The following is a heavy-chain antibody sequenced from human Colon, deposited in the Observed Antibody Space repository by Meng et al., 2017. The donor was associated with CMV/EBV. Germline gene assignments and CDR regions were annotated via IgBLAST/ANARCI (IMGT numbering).Heavy chain of an antibody. V-gene: IGHV4-39*06. J-gene: IGHJ4*02. CDR3: ATIVLSGKGSFDN. CDR1: GAFSSSSNYY. CDR2: IHYSGTT. Sequence: SGTLSLTCAVFGAFSSSSNYYWGCIRQSPGKGLEWIGTIHYSGTTYYNPSLKSRLTISVDTSKTQFPLKLSSVTAADTAVYYCATIVLSGKGSFDNWGQGTLVTVSS. D-gene: IGHD2/OR15-2a*01.